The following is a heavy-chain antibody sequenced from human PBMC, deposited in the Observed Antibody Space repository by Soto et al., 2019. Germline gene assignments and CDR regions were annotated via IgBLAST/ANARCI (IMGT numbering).Heavy chain of an antibody. CDR2: ISSSGGAT. CDR1: GFTFSNYA. Sequence: EVQLLESGGGLVQPGGSLRLSCAASGFTFSNYAMTWVRQAPGKGLEWISTISSSGGATYYADSVKGRFTISRDSSKSTLFLQMHSLRAEDTALYYCAKVLDDGVEYWGQGTLGTVSS. J-gene: IGHJ4*02. CDR3: AKVLDDGVEY. D-gene: IGHD4-17*01. V-gene: IGHV3-23*01.